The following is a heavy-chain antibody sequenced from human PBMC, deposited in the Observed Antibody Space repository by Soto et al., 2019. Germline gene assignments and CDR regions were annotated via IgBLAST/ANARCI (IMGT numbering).Heavy chain of an antibody. Sequence: ASVKVSCKASGYTFTSYYMHWVRQAPGQGLEWMGIINPSGGSTSYAQKFQGRVTMTRDTSTSTVYMELSSLRSEDTAVYYCARFGVVAARGPNAFDIWGQGTMVTVSS. CDR2: INPSGGST. V-gene: IGHV1-46*01. CDR1: GYTFTSYY. J-gene: IGHJ3*02. CDR3: ARFGVVAARGPNAFDI. D-gene: IGHD2-15*01.